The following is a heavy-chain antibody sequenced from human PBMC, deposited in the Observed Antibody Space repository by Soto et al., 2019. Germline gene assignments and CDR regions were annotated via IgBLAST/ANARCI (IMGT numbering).Heavy chain of an antibody. CDR2: IDITTDTI. J-gene: IGHJ4*02. CDR3: ARGARQEIRSWFDY. V-gene: IGHV3-48*02. CDR1: GFSFRNYA. Sequence: GGSLRLSCAASGFSFRNYAMHWVRQAPGKGLEWLSYIDITTDTIRYADPVKGRFTISRDNAKNSLYLQMNTLRDEDTAVYYCARGARQEIRSWFDYWGQGTLVTVSS.